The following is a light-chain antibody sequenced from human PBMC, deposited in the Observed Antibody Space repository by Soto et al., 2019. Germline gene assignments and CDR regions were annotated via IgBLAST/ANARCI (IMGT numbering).Light chain of an antibody. V-gene: IGKV3-11*01. CDR1: QSVSIY. CDR3: QQRSDWPRLT. Sequence: EIVLTQSPATLSLSPGERATLSCRASQSVSIYLAWYQQKPGQAPRLLIYDASDRATGIPDRFSGSGSGTDFTLTISSLEPEDFAVYYCQQRSDWPRLTFGGGTKVEIK. CDR2: DAS. J-gene: IGKJ4*01.